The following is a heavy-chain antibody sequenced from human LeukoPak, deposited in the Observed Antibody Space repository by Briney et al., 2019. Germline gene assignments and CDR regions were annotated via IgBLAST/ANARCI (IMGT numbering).Heavy chain of an antibody. CDR1: GGSISSGDYY. D-gene: IGHD2-2*01. Sequence: SETLSLARTVSGGSISSGDYYWSWIRQPPGKGLEWLGYIYYSGSTYYNPSLKSRVTISVDTSKNQFSLKLSSVTAADTAVYYCAREDIVVVPAAMYGMDVWGKGTTVTVSS. J-gene: IGHJ6*04. CDR3: AREDIVVVPAAMYGMDV. CDR2: IYYSGST. V-gene: IGHV4-30-4*01.